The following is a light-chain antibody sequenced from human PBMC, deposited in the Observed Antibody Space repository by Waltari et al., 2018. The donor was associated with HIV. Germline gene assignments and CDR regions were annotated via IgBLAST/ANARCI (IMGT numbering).Light chain of an antibody. CDR2: DVT. CDR1: SSDVGGYTF. V-gene: IGLV2-11*01. J-gene: IGLJ1*01. CDR3: CSYSGSGTLYV. Sequence: QSALTQPRSVSGSPGQSVTISCTGTSSDVGGYTFVSWYQHHPGKAPKPVISDVTKRPSWVPERFSGSKSGYTASLTISGLQAEDEADYYCCSYSGSGTLYVFGTGTEVTVL.